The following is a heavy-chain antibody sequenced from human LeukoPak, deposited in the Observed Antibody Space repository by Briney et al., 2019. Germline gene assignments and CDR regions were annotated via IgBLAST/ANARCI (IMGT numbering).Heavy chain of an antibody. J-gene: IGHJ4*02. CDR1: GGSFSSYY. CDR3: ARGADWSKVGY. Sequence: SETLSLTCAVYGGSFSSYYWNWIRQPPGKGLEWIGEIHPSGSTNYNPSLKSRVTMSIDTSKNQFSLKLTSVSAADTAVYYCARGADWSKVGYWGQGTLVTVSS. CDR2: IHPSGST. D-gene: IGHD3-3*01. V-gene: IGHV4-34*01.